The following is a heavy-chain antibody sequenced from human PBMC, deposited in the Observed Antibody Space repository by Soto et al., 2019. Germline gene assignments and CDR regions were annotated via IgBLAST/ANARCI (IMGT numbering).Heavy chain of an antibody. CDR2: INPNDRST. J-gene: IGHJ6*02. Sequence: GSVKVSCKASGYTFTTYFMHWVRQAPGQELEWMGIINPNDRSTSYAQKFQERGTMTRDMSTSTVYMEMSSLRYEDTAVYYCAADGVLLWFGAPLHYYYYYGMDVWGQGTTVTVSS. D-gene: IGHD3-10*01. CDR3: AADGVLLWFGAPLHYYYYYGMDV. CDR1: GYTFTTYF. V-gene: IGHV1-46*01.